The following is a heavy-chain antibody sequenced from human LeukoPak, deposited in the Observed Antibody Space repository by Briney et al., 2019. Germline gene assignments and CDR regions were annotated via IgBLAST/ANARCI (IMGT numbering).Heavy chain of an antibody. CDR1: GFTFSSYA. CDR2: ISYDGSNK. CDR3: ARDTLDYYDSSGYN. J-gene: IGHJ4*02. D-gene: IGHD3-22*01. V-gene: IGHV3-30*04. Sequence: GGSLRLSCAASGFTFSSYAMHWVRQAPGKGLEWVAVISYDGSNKYYADSVKGRFTISRDNSKNTLYLQMNSLRAEDTAVYYCARDTLDYYDSSGYNWGQGTLVTVSS.